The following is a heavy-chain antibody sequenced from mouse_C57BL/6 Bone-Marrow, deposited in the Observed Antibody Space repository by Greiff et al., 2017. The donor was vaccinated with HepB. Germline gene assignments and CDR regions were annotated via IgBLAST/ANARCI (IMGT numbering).Heavy chain of an antibody. D-gene: IGHD3-2*02. V-gene: IGHV3-1*01. CDR2: ISYSGST. CDR1: GYSITSGYD. Sequence: EVMLVESGPGMVKPSQSLSLTCTVTGYSITSGYDWHWIRHFPGNKLEWMGYISYSGSTNYNPTLKSRISITHDTSKNHFFLKLNSVTTEDTATYYCARGSSGFAWFAYWGQGTLVTVSA. CDR3: ARGSSGFAWFAY. J-gene: IGHJ3*01.